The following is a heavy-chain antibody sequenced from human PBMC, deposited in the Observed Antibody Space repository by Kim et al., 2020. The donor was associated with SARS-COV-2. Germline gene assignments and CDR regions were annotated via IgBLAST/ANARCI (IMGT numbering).Heavy chain of an antibody. V-gene: IGHV4-59*01. CDR3: ARVGSSWYYYYGMDV. CDR1: GGSISSYY. CDR2: IYYSGST. D-gene: IGHD6-13*01. J-gene: IGHJ6*02. Sequence: SDTLSLTCTVSGGSISSYYWSWIRQPPGKGLEWIGYIYYSGSTNYNPSLKSRVTISVDTSKNQFSLKLSSVTAADTAVYYCARVGSSWYYYYGMDVWGQGTTVTVSS.